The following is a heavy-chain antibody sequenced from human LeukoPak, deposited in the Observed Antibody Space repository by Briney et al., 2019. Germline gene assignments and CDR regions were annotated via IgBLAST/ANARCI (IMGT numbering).Heavy chain of an antibody. J-gene: IGHJ6*03. V-gene: IGHV4-38-2*02. CDR1: GYSISSGYY. CDR2: IYHSGST. D-gene: IGHD1-7*01. CDR3: ARNNWNYRGPIRHGGNYYYMDV. Sequence: PSETLSLTCTVSGYSISSGYYWGWIRQPPGKGLEWIGSIYHSGSTYYNPSLKSRVTISVDTSKNQFSLKLSSVTAADTAVYYCARNNWNYRGPIRHGGNYYYMDVWGKGTTVTVSS.